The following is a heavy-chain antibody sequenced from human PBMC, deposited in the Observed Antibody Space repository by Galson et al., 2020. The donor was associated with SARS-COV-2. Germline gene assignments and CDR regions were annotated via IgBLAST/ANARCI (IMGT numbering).Heavy chain of an antibody. V-gene: IGHV6-1*01. Sequence: SQTLSLTCVISGDNVSSNSASWNWIRQSPSRGLEWLGRTYYRSQWYNEYAISVKRRAIIQSDTSRNQFSLQLNSVTPEDTAVYYCVRDDYWVGSGGPSGMSWFDAWGQGTLVTVSS. CDR1: GDNVSSNSAS. CDR3: VRDDYWVGSGGPSGMSWFDA. CDR2: TYYRSQWYN. J-gene: IGHJ5*02. D-gene: IGHD3-3*01.